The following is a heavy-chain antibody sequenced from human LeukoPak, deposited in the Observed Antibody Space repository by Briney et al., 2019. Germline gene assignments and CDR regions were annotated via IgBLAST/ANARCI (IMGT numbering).Heavy chain of an antibody. CDR1: AFTFSSYS. CDR2: ISSSSSYI. V-gene: IGHV3-21*01. J-gene: IGHJ4*02. D-gene: IGHD4-17*01. Sequence: PGGSLRLSCAASAFTFSSYSMNWVHQAPGKWLEWVSSISSSSSYIYYADSVKGRFTISRDNAKNSLYLQMNSIRAEDTAVYYCARDPRITTVTDFDYWGQGTLVTVSS. CDR3: ARDPRITTVTDFDY.